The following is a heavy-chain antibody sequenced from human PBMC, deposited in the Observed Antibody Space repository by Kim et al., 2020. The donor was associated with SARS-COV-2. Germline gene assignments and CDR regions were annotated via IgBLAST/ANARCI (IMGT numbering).Heavy chain of an antibody. D-gene: IGHD3-22*01. Sequence: GGSLRLSCAASGFTVSSNYMSWVRQAPGKGLEWVSGINSDGSSTNSAASVKSLFTISGDNTKNLLYLQMSILTAEDTAVYYCRGDYGSSGYYDY. CDR3: RGDYGSSGYYDY. J-gene: IGHJ6*03. CDR1: GFTVSSNY. CDR2: INSDGSST. V-gene: IGHV3-74*01.